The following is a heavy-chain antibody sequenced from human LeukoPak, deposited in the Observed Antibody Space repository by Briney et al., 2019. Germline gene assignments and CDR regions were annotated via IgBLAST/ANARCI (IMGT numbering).Heavy chain of an antibody. V-gene: IGHV3-33*03. Sequence: GGSLRLSCAASGFSFNNYGMHWVRQAPGKGLEWVAVISYDGSDKYYADSVKGRFTISRENSKNTLYLQMNSLRAEDTAVYYCAKVRLYGDYPEIDYRGQGTLVAVSS. CDR1: GFSFNNYG. D-gene: IGHD4-17*01. CDR2: ISYDGSDK. J-gene: IGHJ4*02. CDR3: AKVRLYGDYPEIDY.